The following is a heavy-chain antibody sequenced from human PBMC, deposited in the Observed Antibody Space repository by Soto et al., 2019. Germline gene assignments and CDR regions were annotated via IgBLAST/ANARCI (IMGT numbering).Heavy chain of an antibody. J-gene: IGHJ4*02. V-gene: IGHV3-23*01. D-gene: IGHD4-4*01. CDR2: ISGRGGST. CDR1: GFTFSSNS. CDR3: AKSRGDSWTTYYFDY. Sequence: EVQLLESGGGLVQPGGSLKLSCAASGFTFSSNSMSWVRQAPGKGLEWVSGISGRGGSTYYANSVKGRFTISRDNPENMLYLQIYSLRAEDTAVYFCAKSRGDSWTTYYFDYWGQGTLITVSS.